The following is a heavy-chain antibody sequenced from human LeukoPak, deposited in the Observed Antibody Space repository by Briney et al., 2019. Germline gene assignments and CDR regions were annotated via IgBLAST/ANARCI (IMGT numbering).Heavy chain of an antibody. CDR1: GFTFSTSW. V-gene: IGHV3-74*01. CDR3: GRGPKQGGTYWNYFDY. Sequence: GGSLRLSCSPSGFTFSTSWMTWVRQAPGKGPVWVSRINSDGSSTTYADSVKGRFTISRDNAKNTLYLQMNTLRAEDTAVYYRGRGPKQGGTYWNYFDYWGQGALVTVSP. J-gene: IGHJ4*02. D-gene: IGHD1-26*01. CDR2: INSDGSST.